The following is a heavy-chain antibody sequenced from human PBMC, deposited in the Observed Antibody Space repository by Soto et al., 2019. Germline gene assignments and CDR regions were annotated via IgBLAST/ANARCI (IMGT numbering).Heavy chain of an antibody. J-gene: IGHJ6*02. CDR1: GYTFTSYD. Sequence: QVQLVQSGAEVKKPGASVKVSCKASGYTFTSYDINWVRQATGQGLEWMGWMNPNSGNTGYAQKFQGRGTMTRNTSISTAYMELSSLRSEDTAVYYCATSGLIVPAATHPQVDGMDVWGQGTTVTVSS. CDR3: ATSGLIVPAATHPQVDGMDV. D-gene: IGHD2-2*01. V-gene: IGHV1-8*01. CDR2: MNPNSGNT.